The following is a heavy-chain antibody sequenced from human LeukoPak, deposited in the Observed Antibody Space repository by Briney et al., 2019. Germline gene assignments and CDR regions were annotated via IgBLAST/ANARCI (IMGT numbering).Heavy chain of an antibody. D-gene: IGHD4-17*01. CDR1: GRSFIGYY. J-gene: IGHJ6*03. Sequence: SETLSLTCAVYGRSFIGYYWSWIRQPPGKGLEWIGEINHSGSTNYNPSLKSRVSISVDTSKNQFSLKLSSVTAADTAAYYGTRGYPGATVGYYYYYMDVWGKGTTVTVSS. V-gene: IGHV4-34*01. CDR3: TRGYPGATVGYYYYYMDV. CDR2: INHSGST.